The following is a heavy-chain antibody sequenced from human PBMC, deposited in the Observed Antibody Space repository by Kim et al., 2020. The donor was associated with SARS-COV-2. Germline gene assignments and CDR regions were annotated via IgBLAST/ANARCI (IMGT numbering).Heavy chain of an antibody. V-gene: IGHV3-30-3*01. CDR2: ISYDGSNK. J-gene: IGHJ6*03. CDR3: ARDYDFWSGYIYYMDV. Sequence: GGSLRLSCAASGFTFSSYAMHWVRQAPGKGLEWVAVISYDGSNKYYEDSVKGRFTISRDNSKNTLYLQMNSLRAEDTAVYYCARDYDFWSGYIYYMDVWGKGTTVTVSS. CDR1: GFTFSSYA. D-gene: IGHD3-3*01.